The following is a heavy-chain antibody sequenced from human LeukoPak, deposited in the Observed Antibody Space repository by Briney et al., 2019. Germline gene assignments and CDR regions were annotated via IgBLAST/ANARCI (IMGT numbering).Heavy chain of an antibody. CDR2: TDYRSKWYN. CDR1: GDSVSSNSAG. V-gene: IGHV6-1*01. Sequence: SQTLSVTCAISGDSVSSNSAGWNWIRQSPSRGLEWLRRTDYRSKWYNDYAVSVKSRITINPDTSKNQFSLQLNSVTPEDTAVYYCARVGVGATRSFDYWGQGTLVAVSS. CDR3: ARVGVGATRSFDY. J-gene: IGHJ4*02. D-gene: IGHD1-26*01.